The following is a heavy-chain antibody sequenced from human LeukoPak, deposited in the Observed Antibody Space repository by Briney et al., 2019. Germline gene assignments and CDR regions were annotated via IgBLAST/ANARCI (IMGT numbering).Heavy chain of an antibody. CDR2: INPNSGDT. D-gene: IGHD3-9*01. CDR3: ARVRYRLAYTDIDY. J-gene: IGHJ4*02. V-gene: IGHV1-2*02. Sequence: ASVKVSCKASGYIFTGYYMHWVRQAPGQGLEWMGWINPNSGDTNYAQKFQGRVTMTRDTSISTAYMELSRLRSDDTAVYYCARVRYRLAYTDIDYWGQGTLVTVSS. CDR1: GYIFTGYY.